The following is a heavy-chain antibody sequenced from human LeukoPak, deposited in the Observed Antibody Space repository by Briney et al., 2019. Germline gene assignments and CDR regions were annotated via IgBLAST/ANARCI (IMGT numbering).Heavy chain of an antibody. Sequence: SETLSLTCTVSGGSLSSSSYYWGWIRQPPGKGLEWIGSIYYSGSTYYNPSLKTRVTISVDTSKNQFSVKLRSVTAADTAVYYWARGRAVAGTWQLFYFNSMDVWGKGTTVTVSS. V-gene: IGHV4-39*07. CDR1: GGSLSSSSYY. CDR3: ARGRAVAGTWQLFYFNSMDV. CDR2: IYYSGST. J-gene: IGHJ6*03. D-gene: IGHD6-19*01.